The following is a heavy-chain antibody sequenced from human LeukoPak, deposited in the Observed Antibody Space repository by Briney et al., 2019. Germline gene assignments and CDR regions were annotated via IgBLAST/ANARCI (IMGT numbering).Heavy chain of an antibody. V-gene: IGHV4-61*02. CDR3: ARAADFGDYSDY. CDR2: IYTSGST. Sequence: SQTLSLTCTVSGGSISSGSYYWSWIRQPAGKGLEWIGRIYTSGSTNYNPSLKSRVTISVDTSKNQFSLKLSSVTAADTVVYYCARAADFGDYSDYWGQGTLVTVSS. D-gene: IGHD4-17*01. CDR1: GGSISSGSYY. J-gene: IGHJ4*02.